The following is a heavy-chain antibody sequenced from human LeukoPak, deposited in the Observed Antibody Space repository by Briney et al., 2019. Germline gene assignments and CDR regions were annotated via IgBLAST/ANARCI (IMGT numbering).Heavy chain of an antibody. CDR2: TTHSGST. D-gene: IGHD2-21*02. CDR3: ARARGDLSLDY. J-gene: IGHJ4*02. V-gene: IGHV4-34*01. CDR1: IETFSGYY. Sequence: SETLSLTCAGHIETFSGYYWTWLRQPPGKELEWIGETTHSGSTNYNPSLKSRVTISVDTSKNQFSLKLSSLIAADTAVYYCARARGDLSLDYWGRGTPVTVSS.